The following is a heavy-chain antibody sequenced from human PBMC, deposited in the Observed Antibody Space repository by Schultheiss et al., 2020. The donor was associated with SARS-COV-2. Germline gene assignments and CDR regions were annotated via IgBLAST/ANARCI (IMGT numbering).Heavy chain of an antibody. CDR1: GYTFNSYD. V-gene: IGHV1-8*01. D-gene: IGHD2-21*02. J-gene: IGHJ4*02. Sequence: ASVKVSCKASGYTFNSYDINWVRQATGQGLEWMGWMNPNSGDTGYAQKWQGRVTMTRNTSISTAYMELSSLRSDDTAVYYCARRAGGGDCFDYWGQGTLVTVSS. CDR3: ARRAGGGDCFDY. CDR2: MNPNSGDT.